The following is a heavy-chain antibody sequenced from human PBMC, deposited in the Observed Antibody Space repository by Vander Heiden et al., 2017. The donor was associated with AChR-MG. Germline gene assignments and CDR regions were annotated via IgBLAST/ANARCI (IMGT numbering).Heavy chain of an antibody. J-gene: IGHJ3*02. Sequence: QVQLVESGGGVVQPGRSLRLSCAASGSTFSSYGMHWVRQAPGKGLEWVAVIWYDGSNKYYADSVKGRFTISRDNSKNTLYLQMNSLRAEDTAVYYCARGAYYYGSGHDAFDIWGQGTMVTVSS. D-gene: IGHD3-10*01. CDR2: IWYDGSNK. CDR1: GSTFSSYG. V-gene: IGHV3-33*01. CDR3: ARGAYYYGSGHDAFDI.